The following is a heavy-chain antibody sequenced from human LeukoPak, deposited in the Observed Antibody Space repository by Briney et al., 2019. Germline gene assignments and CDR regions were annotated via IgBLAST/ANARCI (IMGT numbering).Heavy chain of an antibody. J-gene: IGHJ5*02. CDR1: GYRFTSYY. CDR2: INASGGGT. D-gene: IGHD6-13*01. Sequence: ASVKVSCKASGYRFTSYYMHWVRQAPGQGLEWMGIINASGGGTTYAQKFQGRVTMTRDTSTSTVYMELSSLRSEDTAVYYCARDLIAAAGTTWFDPWGQGTLVTVSS. CDR3: ARDLIAAAGTTWFDP. V-gene: IGHV1-46*01.